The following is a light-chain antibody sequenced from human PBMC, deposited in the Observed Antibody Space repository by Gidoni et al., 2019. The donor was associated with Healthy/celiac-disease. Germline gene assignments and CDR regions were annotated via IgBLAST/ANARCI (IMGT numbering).Light chain of an antibody. CDR3: QQLNSYPSIT. V-gene: IGKV1-9*01. J-gene: IGKJ5*01. Sequence: DIQLTQSPSFLSASVGDRVTITCRASQGISSYLAWYQQKPGKAPKLLIYAASTLQSGVPSRFSGSGSGTEFTLTTSSLQPEDFATYYCQQLNSYPSITFXXXTRLEIK. CDR2: AAS. CDR1: QGISSY.